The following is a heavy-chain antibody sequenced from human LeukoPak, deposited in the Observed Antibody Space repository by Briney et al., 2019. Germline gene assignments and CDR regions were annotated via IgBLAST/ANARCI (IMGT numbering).Heavy chain of an antibody. Sequence: GGSLRLSCAASGLTFSSYWMHWVRQAPGKGLVWVSRINSDGSSTSYADSVKGRFTISRDNAKNTLYLQMNSLRAEDTAVYYCAKDLQYYYDSSGYFEGGDYWGQGTLVTVSS. D-gene: IGHD3-22*01. CDR2: INSDGSST. V-gene: IGHV3-74*01. J-gene: IGHJ4*02. CDR3: AKDLQYYYDSSGYFEGGDY. CDR1: GLTFSSYW.